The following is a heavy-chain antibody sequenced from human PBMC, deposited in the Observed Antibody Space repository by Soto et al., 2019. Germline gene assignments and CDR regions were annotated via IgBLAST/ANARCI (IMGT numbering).Heavy chain of an antibody. CDR2: IYYGGST. CDR3: ARGGYYYENSGQNAYDY. Sequence: PSETLSLTCTFSCGSISSGGYYWSWIRQHPGKGLEWIGYIYYGGSTYYNPSLKSRATISGDTSKNQFSLKLSSVTAADTAVYYCARGGYYYENSGQNAYDYWGQGILVTVSS. V-gene: IGHV4-31*03. CDR1: CGSISSGGYY. J-gene: IGHJ4*01. D-gene: IGHD3-22*01.